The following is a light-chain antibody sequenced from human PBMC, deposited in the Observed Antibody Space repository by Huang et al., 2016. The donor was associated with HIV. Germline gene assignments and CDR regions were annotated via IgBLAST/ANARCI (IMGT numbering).Light chain of an antibody. V-gene: IGKV3-15*01. CDR2: GAS. J-gene: IGKJ1*01. CDR1: QTVNSN. CDR3: QQYNNWLA. Sequence: EIVMTQSPATLSVSPGERATLSCRASQTVNSNLAWYQHKPGQAPRLLIYGASTRATGVPARFRGSGSGTKFTLTISSLQSEDFAVYYCQQYNNWLAFGQGTKVEIK.